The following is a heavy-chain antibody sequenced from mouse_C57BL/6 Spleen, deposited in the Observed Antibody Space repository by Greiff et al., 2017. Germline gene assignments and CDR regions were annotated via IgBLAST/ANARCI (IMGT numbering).Heavy chain of an antibody. V-gene: IGHV1-63*01. J-gene: IGHJ1*03. D-gene: IGHD1-2*01. Sequence: VQLQESGAELVRPGTSVKMSCKASGYTFTNYWIGWAKQRPGHGLEWIGDIYPGGGYTNYNEKFKGKATLTADKSSSTAYMQFSSLTSEDSAIYYCARGGPRLYFDVWGTGTTVTVSS. CDR3: ARGGPRLYFDV. CDR1: GYTFTNYW. CDR2: IYPGGGYT.